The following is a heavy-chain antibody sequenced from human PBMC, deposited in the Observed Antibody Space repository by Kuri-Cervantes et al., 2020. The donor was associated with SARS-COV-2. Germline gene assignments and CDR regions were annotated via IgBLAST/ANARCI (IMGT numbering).Heavy chain of an antibody. V-gene: IGHV1-2*02. D-gene: IGHD3-22*01. CDR1: GYTFTGYY. CDR2: INPNSGGT. J-gene: IGHJ4*02. Sequence: ASVKVSRKASGYTFTGYYMHWVRQAPGQGLEWMGWINPNSGGTNYAQKFQGRVTMTRDTSISTAYMELSRLRSDDTAVYYCARDPSYYDSSGYYSPDAPQFDYWGQGTLVTVSS. CDR3: ARDPSYYDSSGYYSPDAPQFDY.